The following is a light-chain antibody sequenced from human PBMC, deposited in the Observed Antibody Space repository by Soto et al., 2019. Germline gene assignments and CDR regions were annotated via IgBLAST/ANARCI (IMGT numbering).Light chain of an antibody. CDR3: CSYSYTGAATVV. J-gene: IGLJ2*01. Sequence: QSALTQPPSVSGSPGQSVTISCVGSSSDITYNRVSWYQQPPGTAPRLIIFEVTHRPSGVPDRFSGSKSGNTASLTISGLRTEDEADYYCCSYSYTGAATVVFGGGTKLTVL. V-gene: IGLV2-18*02. CDR1: SSDITYNR. CDR2: EVT.